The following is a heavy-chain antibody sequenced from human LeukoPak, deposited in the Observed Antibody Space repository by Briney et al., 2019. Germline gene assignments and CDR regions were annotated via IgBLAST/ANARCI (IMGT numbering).Heavy chain of an antibody. V-gene: IGHV4-59*08. J-gene: IGHJ1*01. CDR3: ARGPYYYDSSGYYPEYFQH. CDR1: GGSISTYY. CDR2: IYYSGST. D-gene: IGHD3-22*01. Sequence: PSETLSLTCTVSGGSISTYYWSWIRQPPGKGLEWIGNIYYSGSTNYNPSLRSRVTISVDTSKNQFSLKLSSVTAADTAVYYCARGPYYYDSSGYYPEYFQHWGQGTLVTVSS.